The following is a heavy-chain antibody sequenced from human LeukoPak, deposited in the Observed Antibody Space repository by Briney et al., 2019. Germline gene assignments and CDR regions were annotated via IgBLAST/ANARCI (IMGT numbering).Heavy chain of an antibody. V-gene: IGHV4-31*03. CDR2: IYYSGST. CDR3: ARGGYSYGYDY. CDR1: GGSISSGGYY. Sequence: SQTLSLTCTVSGGSISSGGYYWGWSRQHRGRGLEWIEYIYYSGSTYYNPSLKSRITISVDTSKNQFSLKLSSVTAADTAVYYCARGGYSYGYDYWGQGTLVTVSS. D-gene: IGHD5-18*01. J-gene: IGHJ4*02.